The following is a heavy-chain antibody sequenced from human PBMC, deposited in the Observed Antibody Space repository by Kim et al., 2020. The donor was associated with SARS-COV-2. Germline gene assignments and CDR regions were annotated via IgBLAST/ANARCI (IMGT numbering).Heavy chain of an antibody. V-gene: IGHV3-23*01. CDR2: ST. J-gene: IGHJ4*02. CDR3: ARESSRRADY. D-gene: IGHD2-2*01. Sequence: STFHAEPVKCRFTISRDNSKNTLFLQLNSLRAEDTALYYCARESSRRADYWGQGTLVTVSS.